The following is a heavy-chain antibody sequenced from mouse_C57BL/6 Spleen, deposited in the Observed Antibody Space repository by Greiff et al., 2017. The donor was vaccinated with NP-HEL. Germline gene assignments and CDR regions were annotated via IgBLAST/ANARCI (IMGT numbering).Heavy chain of an antibody. J-gene: IGHJ1*03. V-gene: IGHV1-82*01. Sequence: VQLQQSGPELVKPGASVKISCKASGYAFSSSWMNWVKQRPGKGLEWIGRIYPGDGDTNYNGKFKGKATLTADKSSSTAYMQLSSLTSEDSAVYFCARLYGNYWYFDVWGTGTTVTVSS. D-gene: IGHD2-1*01. CDR3: ARLYGNYWYFDV. CDR1: GYAFSSSW. CDR2: IYPGDGDT.